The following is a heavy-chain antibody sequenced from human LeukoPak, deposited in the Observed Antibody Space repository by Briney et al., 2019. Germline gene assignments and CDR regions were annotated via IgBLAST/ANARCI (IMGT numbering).Heavy chain of an antibody. CDR2: MNPNSGNT. J-gene: IGHJ4*02. CDR1: GYTFTSYD. V-gene: IGHV1-8*01. Sequence: APVKVSCKASGYTFTSYDINWVRQATGQGLEWMGWMNPNSGNTGYAQKFQGRVTMTRNTSISTAYMELSSLRSEDTAVYYCARGRRARYYDSSALGYWGQGTLVTVSS. D-gene: IGHD3-22*01. CDR3: ARGRRARYYDSSALGY.